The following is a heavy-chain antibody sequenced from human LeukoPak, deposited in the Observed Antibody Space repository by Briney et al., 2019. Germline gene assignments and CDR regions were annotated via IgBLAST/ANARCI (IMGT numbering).Heavy chain of an antibody. Sequence: GGSLRLSCAASEFTFSSYSMNWVRLAPGKGLEWVANIKEDGTETYYVDSVKGRFTISRDNAKNSLYLQMNSLRVEDTAVYYCAKEGRSLQTYWGQGTLVTVSS. CDR1: EFTFSSYS. J-gene: IGHJ4*02. V-gene: IGHV3-7*03. D-gene: IGHD5-24*01. CDR2: IKEDGTET. CDR3: AKEGRSLQTY.